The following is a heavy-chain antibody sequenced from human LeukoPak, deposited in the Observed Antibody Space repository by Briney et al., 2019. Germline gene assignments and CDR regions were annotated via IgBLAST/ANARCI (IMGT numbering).Heavy chain of an antibody. CDR2: INPNSGGT. Sequence: ASVKVSCKASGYTFTGYYMHWVRQAPGQGLEWMGWINPNSGGTNYAQKFQGRVTMTTDTSTSTAYMELRSLRSDDTAVYYCARDSPDVVVVAATRYYYYGMDVWGQGTTVTVSS. CDR1: GYTFTGYY. CDR3: ARDSPDVVVVAATRYYYYGMDV. V-gene: IGHV1-2*02. J-gene: IGHJ6*02. D-gene: IGHD2-15*01.